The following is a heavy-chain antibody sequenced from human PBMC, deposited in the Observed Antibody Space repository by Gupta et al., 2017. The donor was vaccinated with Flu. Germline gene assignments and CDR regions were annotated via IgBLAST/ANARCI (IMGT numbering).Heavy chain of an antibody. J-gene: IGHJ4*02. CDR2: ISAYNGYT. Sequence: QVQLVQSGAEVKKPGAAVKVSCKASDYTFIRHGISWVRQAPGQGLEWMGWISAYNGYTNDAQKCQGRVTMTTDTSTSTVYMELRSLRSDDTAVYYCAKCSSISCSPFGYWGQGTLVTGSS. CDR3: AKCSSISCSPFGY. D-gene: IGHD2-2*01. V-gene: IGHV1-18*01. CDR1: DYTFIRHG.